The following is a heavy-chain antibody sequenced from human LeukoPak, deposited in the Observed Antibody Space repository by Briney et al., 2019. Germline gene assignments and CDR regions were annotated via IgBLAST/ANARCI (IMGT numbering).Heavy chain of an antibody. CDR2: VNSGDGT. CDR1: GFTFSYYG. Sequence: GGSLRLSCAAPGFTFSYYGMSWVRQAPGKGLEWVSSVNSGDGTYYADSVRGRFTISRDKSRNTLYLQMNSLRADDTAIYYCAKRQPYYFDYWGQGTLVTVSS. V-gene: IGHV3-23*01. CDR3: AKRQPYYFDY. D-gene: IGHD1-1*01. J-gene: IGHJ4*02.